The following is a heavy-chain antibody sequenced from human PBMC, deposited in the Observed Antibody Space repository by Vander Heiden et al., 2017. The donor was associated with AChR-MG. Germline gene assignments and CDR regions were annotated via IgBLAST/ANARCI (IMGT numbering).Heavy chain of an antibody. J-gene: IGHJ6*03. Sequence: QVQLVQSGAEVKKPGSSVKVPCKAPGGTFSSYAIRWVRQAPGQGLEWMGGIIPIFGTANYAQKFQGRVTITADESTSTAYMELSSLRSEDTAVYYCARNQGIVSSSSRSDYYYYYMDVWGKGTTVTVSS. D-gene: IGHD6-6*01. CDR1: GGTFSSYA. V-gene: IGHV1-69*01. CDR3: ARNQGIVSSSSRSDYYYYYMDV. CDR2: IIPIFGTA.